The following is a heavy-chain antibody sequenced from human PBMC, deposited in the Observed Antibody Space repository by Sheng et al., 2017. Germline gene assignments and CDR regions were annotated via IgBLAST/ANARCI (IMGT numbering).Heavy chain of an antibody. D-gene: IGHD2-2*01. V-gene: IGHV1-69*13. Sequence: QVQLVQSGAEVKKPGSSVKVSCKASGGTFSSYAISWVRQAPGQGLEWMGGIIPIFGTANYAQKFQGRVTITADESTSTAYMELSSLRSEDTAVYYCARAPGLVVPAATTDYYFDYWGQGTLVTVSS. CDR1: GGTFSSYA. CDR2: IIPIFGTA. J-gene: IGHJ4*02. CDR3: ARAPGLVVPAATTDYYFDY.